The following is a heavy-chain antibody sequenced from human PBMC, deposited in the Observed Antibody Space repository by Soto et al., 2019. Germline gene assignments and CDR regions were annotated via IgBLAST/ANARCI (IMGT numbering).Heavy chain of an antibody. D-gene: IGHD2-2*01. V-gene: IGHV1-69*12. CDR1: GGPFSSYA. Sequence: QVQLVKSGAEVKKPGSSVKVSCKASGGPFSSYAISWVRQAPGQGLEWMGGIIPIFGKANYSQKFQGRVTITADESTSTAYMELSSLRSEDTAVYYCARHVPAAGYYDGMDVWGQGTTVTVSS. CDR3: ARHVPAAGYYDGMDV. J-gene: IGHJ6*02. CDR2: IIPIFGKA.